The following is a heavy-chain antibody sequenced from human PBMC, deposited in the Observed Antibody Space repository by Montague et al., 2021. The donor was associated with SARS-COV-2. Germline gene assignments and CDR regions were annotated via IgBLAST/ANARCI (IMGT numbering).Heavy chain of an antibody. CDR1: GGSITSYY. V-gene: IGHV4-59*13. D-gene: IGHD2-8*01. Sequence: SETLSLTCSVSGGSITSYYCIWMRHHPGKTLEWIGDISYSGTATXXPSLESRLTISRDTSKNQFSLGLASVTAADTALYYCAGVPLMRGHWFLDLWGRGTLVSVSS. CDR3: AGVPLMRGHWFLDL. CDR2: ISYSGTA. J-gene: IGHJ2*01.